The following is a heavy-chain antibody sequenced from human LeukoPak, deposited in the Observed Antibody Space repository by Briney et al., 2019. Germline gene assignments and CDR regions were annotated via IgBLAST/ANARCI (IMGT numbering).Heavy chain of an antibody. V-gene: IGHV3-74*01. CDR2: INSDGSST. CDR1: GFTFSSHW. J-gene: IGHJ4*02. Sequence: GGSLRLSCAASGFTFSSHWMYWVRQGPGKGLVWVSRINSDGSSTSYADSVKGRFTISRDNAKNTLYLQMNSLRAEDTAVYYCARGSIAVAVGKYYFDYWGQGALVTVSS. D-gene: IGHD6-19*01. CDR3: ARGSIAVAVGKYYFDY.